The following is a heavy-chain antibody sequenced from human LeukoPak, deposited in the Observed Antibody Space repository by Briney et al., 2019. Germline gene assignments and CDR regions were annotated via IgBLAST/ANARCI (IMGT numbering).Heavy chain of an antibody. Sequence: PGGSLRLSCAASGFTFDDYAMHWVRQAPGKGLEWVSGISWNSGSIGYADSVKGRFTISRDNAKNSLYLQMNSLRAEDTALYYRARAPVYPPLRLDDAFDIWGQGTMVTVSS. CDR3: ARAPVYPPLRLDDAFDI. D-gene: IGHD2-8*01. V-gene: IGHV3-9*01. J-gene: IGHJ3*02. CDR2: ISWNSGSI. CDR1: GFTFDDYA.